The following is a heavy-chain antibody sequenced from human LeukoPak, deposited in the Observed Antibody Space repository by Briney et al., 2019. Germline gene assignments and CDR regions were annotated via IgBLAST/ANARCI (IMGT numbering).Heavy chain of an antibody. D-gene: IGHD1-26*01. Sequence: GRSLRLSCAASGFTFSNYGMHWVRQAPGKGLEWVAVISYDGSNKYYADSVKGRFTISRDNSKTTLYVQMDSLRAEDTAVYYCAKVVGSYYCGMDVWGQGTTVTVSS. V-gene: IGHV3-30*18. CDR3: AKVVGSYYCGMDV. CDR1: GFTFSNYG. CDR2: ISYDGSNK. J-gene: IGHJ6*02.